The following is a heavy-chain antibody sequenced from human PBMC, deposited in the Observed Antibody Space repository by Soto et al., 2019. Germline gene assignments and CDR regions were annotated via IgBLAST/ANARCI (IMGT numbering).Heavy chain of an antibody. CDR3: AKEMTTKPFEY. J-gene: IGHJ4*02. D-gene: IGHD4-17*01. CDR1: GFTFSSYG. CDR2: ILYNGTIK. Sequence: GGSLRLSCAASGFTFSSYGMHWVRQAPGKGLEWVAYILYNGTIKTYGDSVKGRFIISRDNTKSTMYLQMNSLRAEDTATYHCAKEMTTKPFEYWGQGALVTVSS. V-gene: IGHV3-30*02.